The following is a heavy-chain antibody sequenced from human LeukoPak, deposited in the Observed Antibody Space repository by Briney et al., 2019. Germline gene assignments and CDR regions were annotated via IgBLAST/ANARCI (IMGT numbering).Heavy chain of an antibody. D-gene: IGHD5-18*01. CDR1: GYTFTSDG. V-gene: IGHV1-18*01. Sequence: ASVKVSCKASGYTFTSDGISWVRQAPGQGLEWMGWISAYNGNTNYAQKLHGRVTMTTDTSTSTAYMELRSLRSDDTAVYYCARDAGYSYGFENYYYGMDVWGQGTTVTVSS. CDR3: ARDAGYSYGFENYYYGMDV. J-gene: IGHJ6*02. CDR2: ISAYNGNT.